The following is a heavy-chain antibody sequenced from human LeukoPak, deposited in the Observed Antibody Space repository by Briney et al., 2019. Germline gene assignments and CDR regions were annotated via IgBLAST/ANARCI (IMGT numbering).Heavy chain of an antibody. CDR1: GFTFSSYE. J-gene: IGHJ3*02. V-gene: IGHV3-21*01. D-gene: IGHD3-3*01. CDR2: ISGGSSFT. Sequence: PGGSLRLSCAASGFTFSSYEMNWVRQAPGKGLEWVSYISGGSSFTYYVDSVKGRFTISRDNAKNSLYLQMNSLRAEDTAVYYCARDRSRVYDSDAFDIWGQGTMVTVSS. CDR3: ARDRSRVYDSDAFDI.